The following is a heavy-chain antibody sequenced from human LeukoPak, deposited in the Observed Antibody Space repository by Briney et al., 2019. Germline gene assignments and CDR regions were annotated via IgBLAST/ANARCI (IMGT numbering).Heavy chain of an antibody. D-gene: IGHD3-9*01. CDR2: ITSSGSST. Sequence: PGGSLRLSCVGSGCTFSSYSMNWVRQAPGKGLEWVSYITSSGSSTYYSDSVKGRFTISRDNAKNSLYLQMNSLKTEDTAVYYCTTEVSNYDILPGYDAFDIWGQGTMVSVSS. V-gene: IGHV3-48*04. CDR3: TTEVSNYDILPGYDAFDI. CDR1: GCTFSSYS. J-gene: IGHJ3*02.